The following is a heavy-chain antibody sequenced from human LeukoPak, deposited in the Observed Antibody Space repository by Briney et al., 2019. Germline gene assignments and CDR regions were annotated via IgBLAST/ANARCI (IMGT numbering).Heavy chain of an antibody. D-gene: IGHD2-2*01. CDR2: ISSSSSYT. J-gene: IGHJ3*02. V-gene: IGHV3-11*06. CDR1: GFTFSDYY. Sequence: GGSLRLSCAASGFTFSDYYMSWIRQAPGKGLEWVSYISSSSSYTNYADSVKGRFTISRDNAKNSLYLQMNSLRAEDTAVYYCVREGRSSIRNAFDIWGQGTMVTVSS. CDR3: VREGRSSIRNAFDI.